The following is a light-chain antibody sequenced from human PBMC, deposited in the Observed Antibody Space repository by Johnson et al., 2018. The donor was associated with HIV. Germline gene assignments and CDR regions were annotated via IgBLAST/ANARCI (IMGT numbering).Light chain of an antibody. CDR3: GAWDSSLSAYV. J-gene: IGLJ1*01. CDR1: SSIIRNNY. CDR2: DND. Sequence: QAVLTQPPSVSAAPGQKVTISCSGSSSIIRNNYVSWYQHLPGTAPKVLIYDNDKRPSGIPARFSGSKSATSATLAFTGLQTGDEADYYCGAWDSSLSAYVFGTGTQVTV. V-gene: IGLV1-51*01.